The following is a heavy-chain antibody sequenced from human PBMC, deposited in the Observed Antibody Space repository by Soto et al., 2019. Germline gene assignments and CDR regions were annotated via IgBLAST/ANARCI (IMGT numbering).Heavy chain of an antibody. Sequence: GGSLRLSCAASGFTFSSYAMHWVRQAPGKGLEYVSAISSNGGSTYYANSVKGRFTISRDNSKNTLYLQMGSLRAEDMAVYYCARDRGPVWPMVYFDYWGRGTLVTVS. CDR3: ARDRGPVWPMVYFDY. J-gene: IGHJ4*02. CDR2: ISSNGGST. CDR1: GFTFSSYA. D-gene: IGHD3-10*01. V-gene: IGHV3-64*01.